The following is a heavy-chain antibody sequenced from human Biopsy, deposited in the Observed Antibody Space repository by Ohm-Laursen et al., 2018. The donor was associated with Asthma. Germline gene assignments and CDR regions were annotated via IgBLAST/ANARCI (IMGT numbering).Heavy chain of an antibody. D-gene: IGHD2-2*01. V-gene: IGHV1-69*13. CDR2: INSAFGTT. CDR1: RGTFNTYV. CDR3: ARKAGSCISRTCYSLDF. J-gene: IGHJ4*02. Sequence: PSVKVSRASLRGTFNTYVIGWGPEAPRQRLEWMVGINSAFGTTTYTQKFQDRVTITADDSTSTVYMELSSLRSEDTDVYYCARKAGSCISRTCYSLDFWGQGTMVTVSS.